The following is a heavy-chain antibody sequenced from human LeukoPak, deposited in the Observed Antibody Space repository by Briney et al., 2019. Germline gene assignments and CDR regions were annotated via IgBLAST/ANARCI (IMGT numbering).Heavy chain of an antibody. CDR3: ATLAPLGMFQSSYYGSGRYGYYMDV. V-gene: IGHV1-2*02. Sequence: ASVKVSCKASGYTFTSYDITWVRQAPGQGLEWMGWINPNSGGTNYAQKFQGRVTMTRDTSISTAYMELSRLRSDDTAVYYCATLAPLGMFQSSYYGSGRYGYYMDVWGKGTTVTISS. CDR2: INPNSGGT. J-gene: IGHJ6*03. CDR1: GYTFTSYD. D-gene: IGHD3-10*01.